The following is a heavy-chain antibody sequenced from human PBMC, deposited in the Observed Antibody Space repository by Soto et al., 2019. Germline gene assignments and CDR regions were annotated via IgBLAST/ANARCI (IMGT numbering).Heavy chain of an antibody. V-gene: IGHV3-66*04. CDR3: ARHGYNYGGGYFDY. D-gene: IGHD5-18*01. CDR1: GVTVSSIY. J-gene: IGHJ4*02. Sequence: EVQLVESGGGLVQPGGSLRLSCAASGVTVSSIYVSWVRQAPGKGLEWVSVIYSGGSTYYADSVKGRFTISRDNSKNTLYLQMNSLRAEDTAVYYCARHGYNYGGGYFDYWGQGTLVTVSS. CDR2: IYSGGST.